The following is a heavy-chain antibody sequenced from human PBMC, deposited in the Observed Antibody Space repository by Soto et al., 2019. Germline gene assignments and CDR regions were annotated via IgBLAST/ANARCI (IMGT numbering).Heavy chain of an antibody. J-gene: IGHJ4*02. CDR3: TTAHPRGPDY. CDR1: GFTFSNAW. V-gene: IGHV3-15*01. D-gene: IGHD5-12*01. Sequence: GGSLRLSCAASGFTFSNAWMNWVRQAPGKGLEWVGLIKSKTDGGTIDYPAPVKGRFIISRDDSRNTLYLQMNSLKTEDTAVYYCTTAHPRGPDYWGQGTRVTVSS. CDR2: IKSKTDGGTI.